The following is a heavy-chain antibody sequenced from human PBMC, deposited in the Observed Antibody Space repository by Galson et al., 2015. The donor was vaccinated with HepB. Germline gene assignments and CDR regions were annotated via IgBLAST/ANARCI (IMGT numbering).Heavy chain of an antibody. V-gene: IGHV4-39*07. J-gene: IGHJ4*02. D-gene: IGHD4-17*01. CDR2: IYYSGGT. Sequence: TLSLTCTVSGGSISSSSYYWGWIRQPPGKGLEWIGSIYYSGGTYYNPSLKSRVTISVDTSKNQFSLKLSSVTAADTAVYYCARDAVKSPGNYGFDYWGQGTLVTVSS. CDR1: GGSISSSSYY. CDR3: ARDAVKSPGNYGFDY.